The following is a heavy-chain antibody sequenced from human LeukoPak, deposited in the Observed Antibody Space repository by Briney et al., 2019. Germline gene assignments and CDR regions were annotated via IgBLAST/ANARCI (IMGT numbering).Heavy chain of an antibody. D-gene: IGHD2-21*02. CDR2: ISYDGSNK. CDR3: ARDRSDFFDI. CDR1: GFTFSSYA. V-gene: IGHV3-30*04. J-gene: IGHJ3*02. Sequence: PGRSLRLSCAASGFTFSSYAMHWVRQAPGKGLEWVAVISYDGSNKYYADSVKGRFTISRDNSKNTLYLQMNSLRAEDTAVYHCARDRSDFFDIWGQGTMVTVSS.